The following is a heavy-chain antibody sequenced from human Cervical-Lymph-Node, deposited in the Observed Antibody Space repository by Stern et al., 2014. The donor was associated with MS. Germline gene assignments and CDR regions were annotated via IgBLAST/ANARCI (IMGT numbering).Heavy chain of an antibody. CDR1: GFAFSTYG. Sequence: VQLEESGGGVVQPGRSLRLSCAASGFAFSTYGMHWVRQAPVKGLEWVAFIWSDGSIIYYADSVRGRFTISRDNSKNTLFLQMNSLRAEDTALYYCARDTLAGLDWGQGTLVTVSS. CDR3: ARDTLAGLD. CDR2: IWSDGSII. V-gene: IGHV3-33*01. J-gene: IGHJ4*02. D-gene: IGHD6-19*01.